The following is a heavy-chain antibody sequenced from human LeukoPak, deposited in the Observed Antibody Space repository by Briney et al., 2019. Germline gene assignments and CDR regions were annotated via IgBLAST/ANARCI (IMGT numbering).Heavy chain of an antibody. J-gene: IGHJ4*02. CDR3: ARSGATYFDY. Sequence: GGSLRLSCAASGFTFSSYIMNWVRQAPGKGLEWVSSISSSSSYIYYADSVKGRFTISRDNAKNSLYLQMNSLRAEDTAVYYCARSGATYFDYWGQGTLVTVSS. CDR1: GFTFSSYI. D-gene: IGHD1-26*01. V-gene: IGHV3-21*01. CDR2: ISSSSSYI.